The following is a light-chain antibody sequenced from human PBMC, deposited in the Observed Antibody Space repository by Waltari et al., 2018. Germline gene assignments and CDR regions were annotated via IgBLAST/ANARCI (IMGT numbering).Light chain of an antibody. CDR1: SSNLGSNP. J-gene: IGLJ1*01. CDR3: ASWDDRLKGYF. CDR2: RHD. V-gene: IGLV1-44*01. Sequence: QSVLTQPPSVSGAPGQRVTISCSGSSSNLGSNPANWYHQLPGTAPKPPLPRHDERASGVPCRFSGSRFGTTASLAIRGRQSEDEAHYFCASWDDRLKGYFFGIGTKVTVL.